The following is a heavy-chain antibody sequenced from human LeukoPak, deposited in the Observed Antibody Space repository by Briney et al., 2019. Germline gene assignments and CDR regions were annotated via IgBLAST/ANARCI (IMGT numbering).Heavy chain of an antibody. Sequence: GASVKISCKASGYTFTRNYMHWVRQAPGQGLEWMGVIHPSGSSTNYAQKFQGRVTMTKDTSTSTVYIELSSQRSDDTAVYYCARMDMDAAMVTSYLDHWGQGTLVTVSS. CDR2: IHPSGSST. V-gene: IGHV1-46*01. D-gene: IGHD5-18*01. J-gene: IGHJ4*02. CDR3: ARMDMDAAMVTSYLDH. CDR1: GYTFTRNY.